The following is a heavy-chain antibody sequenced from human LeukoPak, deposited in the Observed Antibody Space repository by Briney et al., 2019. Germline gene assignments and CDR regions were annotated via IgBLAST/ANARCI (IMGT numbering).Heavy chain of an antibody. J-gene: IGHJ3*02. CDR3: ARDCSGGSCYDAFDI. CDR2: INWNGGST. V-gene: IGHV3-20*04. CDR1: GFTFDDYA. D-gene: IGHD2-15*01. Sequence: GGSLRLSCAASGFTFDDYAMHWVRQAPGKGLEWVSGINWNGGSTGYADSVKGRFTISRDNAKNSLYLQMNSLRAEDTALYYCARDCSGGSCYDAFDIWGQGTMVTVSS.